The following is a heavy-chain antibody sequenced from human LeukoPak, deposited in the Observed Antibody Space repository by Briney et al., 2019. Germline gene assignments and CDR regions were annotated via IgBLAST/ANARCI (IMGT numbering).Heavy chain of an antibody. J-gene: IGHJ6*03. CDR2: IYHSGST. CDR3: ARDRRTEYYDFWSGYSGYMDV. Sequence: SGTLSLTCAVSGGSISSSDWWSWVRQPPGEGLEWIGEIYHSGSTNYSPSLKSRVTMSVDTSKNQFSLKLSSVTAADTAVYYCARDRRTEYYDFWSGYSGYMDVWGKGTTVTVSS. D-gene: IGHD3-3*01. V-gene: IGHV4-4*02. CDR1: GGSISSSDW.